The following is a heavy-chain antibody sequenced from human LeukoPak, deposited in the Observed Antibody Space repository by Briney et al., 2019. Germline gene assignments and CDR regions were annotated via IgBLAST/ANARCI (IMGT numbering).Heavy chain of an antibody. D-gene: IGHD2-2*03. CDR2: LDRESGET. CDR1: GSAPSDLA. J-gene: IGHJ5*02. Sequence: ASVKVSCKVSGSAPSDLAMQWVRQVPGKGLEWMGGLDRESGETLYSEKFQGRVTMAQDTSTDTAYMDLTSLTSEDTAVYYCATGHSTGYHYWFDPWGQGTLVTVSS. V-gene: IGHV1-24*01. CDR3: ATGHSTGYHYWFDP.